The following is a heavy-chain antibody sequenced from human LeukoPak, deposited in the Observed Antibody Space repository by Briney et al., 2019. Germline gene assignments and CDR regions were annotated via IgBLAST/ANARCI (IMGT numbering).Heavy chain of an antibody. D-gene: IGHD6-19*01. V-gene: IGHV4-34*01. Sequence: PSETLSLTCAVYGGSFSGYYWSWIRQPPGKGLEWIGEINHSGSTNYNPSLKSRVTISVDTSKNQFSLELSSVTAADTAVYYCASDASSGWFDYWGQGTLVTVSS. J-gene: IGHJ5*01. CDR1: GGSFSGYY. CDR2: INHSGST. CDR3: ASDASSGWFDY.